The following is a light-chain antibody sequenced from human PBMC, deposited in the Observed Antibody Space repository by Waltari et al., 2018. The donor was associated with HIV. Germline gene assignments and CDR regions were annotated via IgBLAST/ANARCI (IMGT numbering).Light chain of an antibody. CDR3: QQYNSYSPTWT. CDR1: QSISSW. J-gene: IGKJ1*01. Sequence: DIQMTQSPSTLSASVGDKLTIPCRASQSISSWLAWYQQKQGKAPKLLIYKASSLESGVPLRFSGSGSGTEFTLTISSLQPDDFATYYCQQYNSYSPTWTFGQGTKVEIK. CDR2: KAS. V-gene: IGKV1-5*03.